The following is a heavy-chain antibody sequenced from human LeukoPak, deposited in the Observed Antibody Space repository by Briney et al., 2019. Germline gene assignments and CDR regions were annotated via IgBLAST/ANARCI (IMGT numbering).Heavy chain of an antibody. J-gene: IGHJ4*02. D-gene: IGHD4-17*01. Sequence: GASVKVSCKASGYTFTGYYIHWVRQAPGQGLEWMGWINPNSGGTNYAQKFQGRVTMTRDTSISTAYMELSRLRSDDTAVYYCARNPREILYHGDYPDYWGQGTLVTVSS. CDR3: ARNPREILYHGDYPDY. V-gene: IGHV1-2*02. CDR1: GYTFTGYY. CDR2: INPNSGGT.